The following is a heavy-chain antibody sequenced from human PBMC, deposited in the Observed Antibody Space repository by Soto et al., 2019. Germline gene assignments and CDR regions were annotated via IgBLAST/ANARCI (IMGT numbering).Heavy chain of an antibody. CDR1: GFTFSSYA. Sequence: EVQLLESGGGLVQPGESLRLSCAASGFTFSSYAMSWVRQAPGKGLEWVSAISGSGGSTYYADSVKGRFTISRDNSKNTLYLQMNSLRAEDTAVYYCAKDREWLFIIDYWGQGTLVTVSS. CDR2: ISGSGGST. D-gene: IGHD3-3*01. J-gene: IGHJ4*02. CDR3: AKDREWLFIIDY. V-gene: IGHV3-23*01.